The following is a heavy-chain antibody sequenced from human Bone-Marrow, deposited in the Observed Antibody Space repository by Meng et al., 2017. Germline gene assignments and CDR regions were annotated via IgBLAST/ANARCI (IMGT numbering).Heavy chain of an antibody. D-gene: IGHD3-10*01. Sequence: ASVKVSCKASGGTFSSYAISWVRQAPGQGLEWMGWISPYNGNTNYAQKLQGRVTMTTDTSTSTAYMELRSLRSDDTAVYYCARDNPGYYGSGSSLYWGQGTLVTVSS. CDR3: ARDNPGYYGSGSSLY. CDR1: GGTFSSYA. J-gene: IGHJ4*02. CDR2: ISPYNGNT. V-gene: IGHV1-18*01.